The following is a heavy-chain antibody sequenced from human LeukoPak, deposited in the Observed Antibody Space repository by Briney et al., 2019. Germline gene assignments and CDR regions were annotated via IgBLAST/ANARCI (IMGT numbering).Heavy chain of an antibody. CDR1: GYTFTGYY. D-gene: IGHD3-16*01. J-gene: IGHJ6*03. CDR3: ARSRWVDGGGYMDV. CDR2: INPSGGST. V-gene: IGHV1-46*01. Sequence: ASVKVSCKASGYTFTGYYMHWVRQAPGQGLEWMGIINPSGGSTSYAQKFQGRVTMTRDMSTSTVYMELSSLRSEGTAVYYCARSRWVDGGGYMDVWGKGTTVTVSS.